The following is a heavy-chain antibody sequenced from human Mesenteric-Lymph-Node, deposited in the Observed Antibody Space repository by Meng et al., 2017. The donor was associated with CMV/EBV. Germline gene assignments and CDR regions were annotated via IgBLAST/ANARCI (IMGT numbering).Heavy chain of an antibody. CDR3: TRGCSSTSCYDY. V-gene: IGHV3-49*04. CDR1: GFTFGDYA. Sequence: GESLKISCTASGFTFGDYAMSWVRQAPGRGLEWVGFIRSKAYGGTTEYAASVKGRFTISSDDSKSIAYLQMNSLKTEDTAVYYCTRGCSSTSCYDYWGQGTLVTVSS. D-gene: IGHD2-2*01. J-gene: IGHJ4*02. CDR2: IRSKAYGGTT.